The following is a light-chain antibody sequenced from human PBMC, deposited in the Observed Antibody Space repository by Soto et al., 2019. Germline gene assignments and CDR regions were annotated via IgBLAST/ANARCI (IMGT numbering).Light chain of an antibody. Sequence: QPELTRAASGYRVALEWISTSCNGTSSDVGGYNYVSWYQQHPVKAPKLMIYDVTNRPSGVSDRFSGSKSGNTASLTISGLQAESEADYYGSPYTCSSTPYIFGTRTKVPVL. J-gene: IGLJ1*01. CDR2: DVT. CDR3: SPYTCSSTPYI. V-gene: IGLV2-14*01. CDR1: SSDVGGYNY.